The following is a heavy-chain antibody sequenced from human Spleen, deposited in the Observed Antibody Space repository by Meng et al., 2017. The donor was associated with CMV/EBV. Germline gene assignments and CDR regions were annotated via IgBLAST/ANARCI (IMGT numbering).Heavy chain of an antibody. CDR2: IYPGDSDT. CDR3: ARQRGGYASSAYYHY. D-gene: IGHD3-22*01. Sequence: KVSCKGSGYSFTSYWIGWVRQMPGKGLEWMGIIYPGDSDTRYSPSFQGQVTISADKSISTAYLQWSSLKASDTAIYYCARQRGGYASSAYYHYWGQGTLVTVSS. CDR1: GYSFTSYW. V-gene: IGHV5-51*01. J-gene: IGHJ4*02.